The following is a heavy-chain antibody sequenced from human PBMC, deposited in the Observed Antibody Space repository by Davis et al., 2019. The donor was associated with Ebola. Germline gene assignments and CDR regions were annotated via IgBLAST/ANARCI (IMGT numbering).Heavy chain of an antibody. D-gene: IGHD6-25*01. J-gene: IGHJ6*02. Sequence: SETLSLTCAVYGGSFSGYYWSWIRQPPGKGLEWIGEIKHSGSTNYNPSLKSRVTISVDTSKNQFSLKLSSVTAADTAVYYCARFPALYYYYYGIDVWGQGTTVTVSS. CDR1: GGSFSGYY. CDR2: IKHSGST. V-gene: IGHV4-34*01. CDR3: ARFPALYYYYYGIDV.